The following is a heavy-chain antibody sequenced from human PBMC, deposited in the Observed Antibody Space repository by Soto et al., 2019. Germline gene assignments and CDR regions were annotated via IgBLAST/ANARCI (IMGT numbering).Heavy chain of an antibody. Sequence: QVQLVESGGGVVQPGMSLRLSCAASGFTFSSYAMHWVRQAPGKGLEWVAVISYDGSNKYYADSVKGRFTISRDNSKSTLYLQMNSLRAEDTAVYYCARGRYGDYRYYYGMDVWGQGTTVTVSS. CDR3: ARGRYGDYRYYYGMDV. CDR1: GFTFSSYA. D-gene: IGHD4-17*01. CDR2: ISYDGSNK. J-gene: IGHJ6*02. V-gene: IGHV3-30-3*01.